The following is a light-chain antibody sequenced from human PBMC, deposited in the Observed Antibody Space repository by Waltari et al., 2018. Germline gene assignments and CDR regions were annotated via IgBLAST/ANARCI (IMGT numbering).Light chain of an antibody. J-gene: IGLJ2*01. CDR2: DAG. CDR1: NIPRKK. CDR3: QVWDDDSDHVV. Sequence: SYVLTQPPSVSVAPGKTANIPCGGDNIPRKKLHGYQTKPGQAPVAVVFDAGDRPSGIPDRISGSKSGNTATLTISRVEAGDEADYYCQVWDDDSDHVVFGGGTQLTVL. V-gene: IGLV3-21*03.